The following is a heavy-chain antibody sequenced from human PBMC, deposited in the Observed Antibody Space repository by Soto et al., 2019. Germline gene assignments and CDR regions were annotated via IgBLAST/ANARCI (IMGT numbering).Heavy chain of an antibody. V-gene: IGHV4-59*01. J-gene: IGHJ3*02. CDR1: GGSISSYY. D-gene: IGHD4-17*01. Sequence: SETLSLTCTVSGGSISSYYWSWIRQPPGKGLEWIGYIYYSGSTNYNPSLKSRVTISVDTSKNQFSLRLSSVTAADTAVYYCARDRSAHDYDAFDIWGQGTMVTVSS. CDR3: ARDRSAHDYDAFDI. CDR2: IYYSGST.